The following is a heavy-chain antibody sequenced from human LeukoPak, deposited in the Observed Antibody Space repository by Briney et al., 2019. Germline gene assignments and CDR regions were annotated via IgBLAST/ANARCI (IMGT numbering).Heavy chain of an antibody. D-gene: IGHD3-10*01. CDR2: IEKDGSNK. J-gene: IGHJ4*02. CDR1: GFTFKTYG. Sequence: PGGSLRLSCAASGFTFKTYGMHWVRQAPGKGLDWVAFIEKDGSNKYYADSVKGRFTISRDNSKNTLYLQMNSLRAEDMALYYCAKGSGSYYMRNYFDYWGQGTLVTVSS. CDR3: AKGSGSYYMRNYFDY. V-gene: IGHV3-30*02.